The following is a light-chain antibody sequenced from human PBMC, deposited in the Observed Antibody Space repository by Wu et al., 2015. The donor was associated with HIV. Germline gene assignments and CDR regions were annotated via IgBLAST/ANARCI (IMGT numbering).Light chain of an antibody. J-gene: IGKJ4*01. Sequence: DIQMTQSPSTLSASIGDRVTITCRASQSIRSWLAWYQQKPGKAPKLLIYEASSLKSGVPSRFSGSGSGTEFTLTISRLQPDDFATYFCQQYNNYPLTFGGGTKVDIK. CDR2: EAS. CDR1: QSIRSW. CDR3: QQYNNYPLT. V-gene: IGKV1-5*03.